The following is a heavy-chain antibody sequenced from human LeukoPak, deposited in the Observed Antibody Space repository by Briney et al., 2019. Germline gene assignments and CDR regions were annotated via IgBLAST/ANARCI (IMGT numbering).Heavy chain of an antibody. D-gene: IGHD3-10*01. V-gene: IGHV3-48*03. CDR2: ISSSGGTI. J-gene: IGHJ3*02. Sequence: PGGSLRLSCAASGFTFSSYEMNWVRQAPGKGLEWVSYISSSGGTIYYADSVKGRFTISRDNAKNSLYLQMNSLRAEDTAVYYCARTYYYGSGKDAFDIWGQGTMVTVSS. CDR3: ARTYYYGSGKDAFDI. CDR1: GFTFSSYE.